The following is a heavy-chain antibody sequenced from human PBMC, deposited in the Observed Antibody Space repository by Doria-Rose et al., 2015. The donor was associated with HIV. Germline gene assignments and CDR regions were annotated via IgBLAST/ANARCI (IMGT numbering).Heavy chain of an antibody. CDR3: ARQTFYYMDV. CDR1: GDSINSYY. Sequence: SETLSLACTVSGDSINSYYWSWIRQPPGKGLEWIGYIHDIGGINYNPSLKSRVTISADTSKNQFSLKLSSLTAADTAVYYCARQTFYYMDVWGKGTTVTVSS. D-gene: IGHD3-16*01. V-gene: IGHV4-59*08. J-gene: IGHJ6*03. CDR2: IHDIGGI.